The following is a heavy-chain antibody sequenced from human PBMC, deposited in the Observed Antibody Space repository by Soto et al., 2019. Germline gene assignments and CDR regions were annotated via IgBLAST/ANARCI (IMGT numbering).Heavy chain of an antibody. J-gene: IGHJ5*02. Sequence: SQTLSLTCAISGDSVSSNSAAWNWIRQSPSRGLEWLGRTYYRAKWYNDYAVSVKSRITINPDTSKNQFSLQLNSVTPEDTAVYYCAIARYSSGWYWWFDPWGQGTLVTVSS. CDR1: GDSVSSNSAA. V-gene: IGHV6-1*01. CDR2: TYYRAKWYN. D-gene: IGHD6-19*01. CDR3: AIARYSSGWYWWFDP.